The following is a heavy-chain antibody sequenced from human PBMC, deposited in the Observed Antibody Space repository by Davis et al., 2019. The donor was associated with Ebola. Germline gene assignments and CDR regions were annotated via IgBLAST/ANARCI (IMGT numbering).Heavy chain of an antibody. CDR2: INHSGST. J-gene: IGHJ5*02. V-gene: IGHV4-34*01. CDR1: GGSFSGYY. D-gene: IGHD2-8*01. CDR3: ARARVLYFRFDP. Sequence: MPSETLSLTCAVTGGSFSGYYWSWIRQPPGKGLEWIGEINHSGSTNYNPSLKSRVTISVDTSKNQFSLKLSSVTAADTAVYYCARARVLYFRFDPWGQGTLVTVSS.